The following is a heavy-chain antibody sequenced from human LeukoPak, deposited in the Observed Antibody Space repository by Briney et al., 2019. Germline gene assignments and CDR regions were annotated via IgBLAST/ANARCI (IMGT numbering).Heavy chain of an antibody. D-gene: IGHD6-19*01. J-gene: IGHJ4*02. CDR3: ARTYSSGRPRLYYFDY. Sequence: GGSLRLSCAASGFTFSSYWMSWVRQAPGKGLEWVANIKQDGSEKYYVDSVKGRFTISRDNAKNSLYLQMNSLRAEDTAVYYCARTYSSGRPRLYYFDYWGQGTLVTVSS. V-gene: IGHV3-7*01. CDR1: GFTFSSYW. CDR2: IKQDGSEK.